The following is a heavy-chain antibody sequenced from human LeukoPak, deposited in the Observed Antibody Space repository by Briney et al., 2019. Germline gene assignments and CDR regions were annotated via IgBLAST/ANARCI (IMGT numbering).Heavy chain of an antibody. CDR1: GYTFTGYF. J-gene: IGHJ4*02. D-gene: IGHD3-9*01. V-gene: IGHV1-2*02. CDR2: INPNSGGT. CDR3: ARDRAHDILTGYYNLGY. Sequence: ASVNVSCKASGYTFTGYFIHWVRQAPGQGLEWMGWINPNSGGTNYAQTFQGRVTMTRDTSISTAYMELSRLRSDDTAVYYCARDRAHDILTGYYNLGYWGQGTLVTVSS.